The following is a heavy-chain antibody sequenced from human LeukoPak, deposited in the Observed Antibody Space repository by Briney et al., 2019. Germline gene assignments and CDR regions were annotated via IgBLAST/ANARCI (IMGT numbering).Heavy chain of an antibody. J-gene: IGHJ5*02. D-gene: IGHD6-13*01. Sequence: GGSLRLSCAASGFTFSSYSMNWVRQAPGKGLEWVSSISGSSSYIYYADSVKGRFTISRDNAKNSLYLQMNSLRAEDTAVYYCARPRGSSWYWFDPWGQGTLVTVSS. V-gene: IGHV3-21*01. CDR1: GFTFSSYS. CDR2: ISGSSSYI. CDR3: ARPRGSSWYWFDP.